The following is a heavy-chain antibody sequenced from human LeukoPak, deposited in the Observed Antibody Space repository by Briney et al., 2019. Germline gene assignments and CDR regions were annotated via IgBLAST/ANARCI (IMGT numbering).Heavy chain of an antibody. CDR1: GFTFSSYA. Sequence: PGGSLRLSCAASGFTFSSYAMNWVRQAPGKGLEWVSAISGSGGSTYYADSVKGRFTISRDNSKNTLYLQMNSLRAEDTAVYYCASSRLTTVTTDYWGQGTLVTVSS. CDR3: ASSRLTTVTTDY. CDR2: ISGSGGST. V-gene: IGHV3-23*01. D-gene: IGHD4-17*01. J-gene: IGHJ4*02.